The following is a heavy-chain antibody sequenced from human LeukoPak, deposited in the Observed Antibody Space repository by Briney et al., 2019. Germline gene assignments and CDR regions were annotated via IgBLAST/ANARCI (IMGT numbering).Heavy chain of an antibody. Sequence: GGSLRLSCAASGFTVSSNYMSWVRQAPGKGLEWVSIIYSGGATFYADSVKGRFTISRENSKNTLWLQMNSLRAEDTAVYYCARLHYDVLTGPFDYWGQGTLVTVSS. CDR3: ARLHYDVLTGPFDY. J-gene: IGHJ4*02. CDR2: IYSGGAT. D-gene: IGHD3-9*01. CDR1: GFTVSSNY. V-gene: IGHV3-66*04.